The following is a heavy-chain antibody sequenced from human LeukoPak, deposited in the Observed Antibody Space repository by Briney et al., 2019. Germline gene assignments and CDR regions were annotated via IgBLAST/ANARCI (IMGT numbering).Heavy chain of an antibody. D-gene: IGHD6-13*01. CDR3: ARDHSSKGWFDP. CDR1: GGSISSYY. CDR2: FYSSGST. V-gene: IGHV4-4*07. Sequence: SETLSLTCTVSGGSISSYYWSWIRQPAGKGLEWIGRFYSSGSTNYNPSLKSRVTMSVDTSKNQFSLKLSSVTAADTAVYYCARDHSSKGWFDPWGQGTLVTVSS. J-gene: IGHJ5*02.